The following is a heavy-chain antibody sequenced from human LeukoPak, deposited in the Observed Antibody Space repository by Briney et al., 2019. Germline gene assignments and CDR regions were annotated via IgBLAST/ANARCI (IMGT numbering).Heavy chain of an antibody. Sequence: GGSLRLSCAASGFTFSSNYMSWVRQAPGKGLEWVSVIYSGGSTYYADSVKGRFTIFRDNAKNSLYLQMNSLRDEDTAVYYCARGDIVATIYYYYGMDVWGQGTTVTVSS. CDR3: ARGDIVATIYYYYGMDV. J-gene: IGHJ6*02. CDR1: GFTFSSNY. D-gene: IGHD5-12*01. CDR2: IYSGGST. V-gene: IGHV3-53*01.